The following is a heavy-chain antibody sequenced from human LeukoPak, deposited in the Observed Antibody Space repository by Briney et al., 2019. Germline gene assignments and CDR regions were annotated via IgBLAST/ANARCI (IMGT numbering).Heavy chain of an antibody. D-gene: IGHD6-19*01. CDR1: GYIFTGYY. CDR2: INPNSGGT. CDR3: ARSLLYSSGWYHHY. V-gene: IGHV1-2*02. J-gene: IGHJ4*02. Sequence: ASVKVSCKASGYIFTGYYMHWVRQAPGQGLEWMGWINPNSGGTNYAQKFQGRVTMTRDTSISTAYMELSRLRSDDTAVYYCARSLLYSSGWYHHYWGQGTLVTVSS.